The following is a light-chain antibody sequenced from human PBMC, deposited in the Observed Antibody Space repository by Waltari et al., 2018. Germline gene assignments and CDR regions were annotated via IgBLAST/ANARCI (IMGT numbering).Light chain of an antibody. Sequence: DIQMTQSPSSLSASVGDRVTITCRASQSISNYLNWFQQRPGRAPKLLIYGASTLESGVSSRFSGSASGTDFTLTISSLQPEDFATYSCLQTYSTPYTFGQGTTVEI. CDR2: GAS. V-gene: IGKV1-39*01. J-gene: IGKJ2*01. CDR1: QSISNY. CDR3: LQTYSTPYT.